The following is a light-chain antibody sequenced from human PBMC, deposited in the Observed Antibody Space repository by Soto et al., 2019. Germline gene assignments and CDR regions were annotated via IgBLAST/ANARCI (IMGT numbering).Light chain of an antibody. CDR3: CSYAGSSPV. CDR2: EGS. V-gene: IGLV2-23*01. CDR1: SSDVGSYNL. Sequence: QLVLTQPASVSGSPGQSITISCTGTSSDVGSYNLVSWYQQHPGKAPKLMIYEGSKRPSGVSNRFSGSKSGNTASLTISGLQAEDEADYYCCSYAGSSPVFGGGTKLTVL. J-gene: IGLJ2*01.